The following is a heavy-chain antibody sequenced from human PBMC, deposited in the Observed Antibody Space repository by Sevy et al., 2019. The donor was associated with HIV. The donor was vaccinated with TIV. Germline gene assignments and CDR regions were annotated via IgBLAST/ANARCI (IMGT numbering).Heavy chain of an antibody. J-gene: IGHJ4*02. V-gene: IGHV3-11*01. CDR3: GREGGVLTGYYMGGNFDY. CDR1: GFTFSDYY. D-gene: IGHD3-9*01. CDR2: ISSSGSTI. Sequence: GGSLRLSCAASGFTFSDYYMSWIHQAPGKGLEWVSYISSSGSTIYYADSVKGRFTISRDNAKNSLYLQMNSLRAEDTAVYYCGREGGVLTGYYMGGNFDYWGQGTLVTVSS.